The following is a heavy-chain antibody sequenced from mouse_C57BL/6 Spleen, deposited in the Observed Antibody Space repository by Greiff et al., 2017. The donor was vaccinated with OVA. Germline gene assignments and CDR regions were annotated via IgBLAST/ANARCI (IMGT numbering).Heavy chain of an antibody. J-gene: IGHJ2*01. CDR2: ISSGSSTI. D-gene: IGHD3-2*02. V-gene: IGHV5-17*01. Sequence: EVHLVESGGGLVKPGGSLKLSCAASGMHWVRQAPEKGLEWVAYISSGSSTIYYADTVKGRFTISRDNAKNTLFLQMTSLRSEDTAMYYCARTKANFYFDYWGQGTTLTVSS. CDR3: ARTKANFYFDY. CDR1: G.